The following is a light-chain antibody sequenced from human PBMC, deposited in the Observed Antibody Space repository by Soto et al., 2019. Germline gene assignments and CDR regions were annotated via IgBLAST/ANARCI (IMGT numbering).Light chain of an antibody. J-gene: IGKJ1*01. Sequence: EIVLTQSPATLYVSPGERATLSCRASQSVSANLAWYQQKPGQAPRLLIYGASTRATGIPARFSGSGSGTEFTLTISSLQSEDFAVYYCQQYSNWPQTFGQGTKVQ. CDR2: GAS. V-gene: IGKV3-15*01. CDR3: QQYSNWPQT. CDR1: QSVSAN.